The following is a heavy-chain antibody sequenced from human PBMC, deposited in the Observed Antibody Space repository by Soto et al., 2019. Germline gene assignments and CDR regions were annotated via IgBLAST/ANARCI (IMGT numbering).Heavy chain of an antibody. CDR3: ARSKVGTTFDY. V-gene: IGHV3-53*01. J-gene: IGHJ4*02. D-gene: IGHD1-26*01. Sequence: WGSLRLSCAASEFTVSSNYMNWIRQAPGKGLEWVSVIYSGGSTYYADSVRGRFTISRDNSKNTLYLQMNSVRADDTAVYYCARSKVGTTFDYWGLGTLVTVSS. CDR2: IYSGGST. CDR1: EFTVSSNY.